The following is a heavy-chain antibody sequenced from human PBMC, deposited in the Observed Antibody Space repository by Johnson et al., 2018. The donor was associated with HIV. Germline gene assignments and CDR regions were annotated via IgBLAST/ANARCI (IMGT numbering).Heavy chain of an antibody. CDR1: GFTFSSYA. V-gene: IGHV3-30-3*01. CDR2: ISSDGSAK. J-gene: IGHJ3*02. D-gene: IGHD3-10*01. Sequence: QVQLVESGGCVVQPGRSLRLSCAASGFTFSSYAMHWVRQAPGKGLEWVAVISSDGSAKYYADSVKGPFTISRANSKNTLYLQLNTLRAADKAVYYCSKESFMTMIQGVLLPIAFDIWGQGTMVTVSS. CDR3: SKESFMTMIQGVLLPIAFDI.